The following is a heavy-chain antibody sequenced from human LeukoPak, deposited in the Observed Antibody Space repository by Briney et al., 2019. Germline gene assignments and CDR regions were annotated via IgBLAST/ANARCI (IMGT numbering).Heavy chain of an antibody. J-gene: IGHJ4*02. Sequence: GTSLRLSCVASGFTFTNYAMSWVRQAPGKGLEWVSAITGSDGSSYYADSVKGRFTISRDNSKTTLYLRVNSLRAEDTAVYYCAKWGDYDILTGYYVPDYWGQGTLVTVSS. D-gene: IGHD3-9*01. CDR1: GFTFTNYA. CDR3: AKWGDYDILTGYYVPDY. V-gene: IGHV3-23*01. CDR2: ITGSDGSS.